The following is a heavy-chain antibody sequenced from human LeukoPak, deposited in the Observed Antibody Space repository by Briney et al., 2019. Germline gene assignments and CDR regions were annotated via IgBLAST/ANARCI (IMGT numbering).Heavy chain of an antibody. J-gene: IGHJ5*02. D-gene: IGHD4-17*01. CDR2: IYINGNT. CDR1: GGSINSGDFY. Sequence: SETLSLTCTVSGGSINSGDFYWTWIRQPAGKGLEWIGRIYINGNTNYNPSLKSRVTISLDVSKSQFSLKLSSVTAADTAVYYCARMTTANWFDPWGQGTLVTVSS. CDR3: ARMTTANWFDP. V-gene: IGHV4-61*02.